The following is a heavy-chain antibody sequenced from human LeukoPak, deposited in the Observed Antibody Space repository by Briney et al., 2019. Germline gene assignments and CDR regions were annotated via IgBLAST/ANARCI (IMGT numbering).Heavy chain of an antibody. Sequence: GGSLRLSCTTSGFTFEDYAMTWVRQAPGKGLEWVGFIRSKEFGRTTEYAASVKGRFTVSRDDSRGIAYLQMNSLKSEDTATYYCARSITGTGWKYYFDHWGQGTLITVSS. CDR3: ARSITGTGWKYYFDH. CDR2: IRSKEFGRTT. V-gene: IGHV3-49*04. CDR1: GFTFEDYA. J-gene: IGHJ4*02. D-gene: IGHD1-14*01.